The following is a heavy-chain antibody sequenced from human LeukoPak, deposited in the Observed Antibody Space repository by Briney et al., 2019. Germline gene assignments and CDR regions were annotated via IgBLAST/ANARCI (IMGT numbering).Heavy chain of an antibody. V-gene: IGHV3-49*04. CDR2: IRSKADGETT. CDR3: TATYYYGSGTYRYFDY. D-gene: IGHD3-10*01. J-gene: IGHJ4*02. Sequence: GGSLRLSCTASGFSFGDYAMSWVRQVPGKGLEWLGLIRSKADGETTEYAASVKNRFTISIDDSKSIAYLQMNSLKTEDTAVYSCTATYYYGSGTYRYFDYWGQGTLVTVSS. CDR1: GFSFGDYA.